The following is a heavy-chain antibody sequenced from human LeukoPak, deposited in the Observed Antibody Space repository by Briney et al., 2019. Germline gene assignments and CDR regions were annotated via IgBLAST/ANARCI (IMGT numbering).Heavy chain of an antibody. Sequence: SETLSLTCTVSGDSISSSIYYWGWIRQPPGKGLEWIGSIYYSGSTYYNPSLKSRVTISVETSKNQFSLKLSSVTAADTAVYYCARHVWYDSSGYYVYFQHWGQGTLVTVSS. V-gene: IGHV4-39*01. CDR3: ARHVWYDSSGYYVYFQH. CDR1: GDSISSSIYY. CDR2: IYYSGST. J-gene: IGHJ1*01. D-gene: IGHD3-22*01.